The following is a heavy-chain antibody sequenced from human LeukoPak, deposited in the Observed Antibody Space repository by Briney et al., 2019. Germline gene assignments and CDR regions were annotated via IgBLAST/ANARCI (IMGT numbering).Heavy chain of an antibody. CDR2: INPNSGGT. CDR3: ARDRGRGYSGYDYNWFDP. Sequence: ASVKVSCKASGYTFTGYYMHWVRQAPGQGLEWMGWINPNSGGTNYAQKFQGRVTMTRDTSISTAYMELSRLRSDDTAVYYCARDRGRGYSGYDYNWFDPWGQGTLVTVSP. J-gene: IGHJ5*02. V-gene: IGHV1-2*02. D-gene: IGHD5-12*01. CDR1: GYTFTGYY.